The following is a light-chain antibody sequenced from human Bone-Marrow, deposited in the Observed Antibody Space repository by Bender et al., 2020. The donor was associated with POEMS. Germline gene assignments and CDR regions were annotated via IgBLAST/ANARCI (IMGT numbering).Light chain of an antibody. V-gene: IGLV2-23*01. CDR2: EGT. CDR3: CLYAGSRV. J-gene: IGLJ2*01. CDR1: RSDVDAYDF. Sequence: QSALTQPRSVSGSPGQSITISCTGTRSDVDAYDFVSWYQQHPGRAPKLMIYEGTKRPSGISNRFSGSKSGNTASLTISGLQAEDEADYYCCLYAGSRVFGGGTKLTVL.